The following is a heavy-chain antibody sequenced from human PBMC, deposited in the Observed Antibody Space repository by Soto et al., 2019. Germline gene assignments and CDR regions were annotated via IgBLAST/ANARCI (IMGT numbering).Heavy chain of an antibody. CDR3: ARDNYYDSSGYYTGAFDI. CDR1: GYTFTSYA. Sequence: ASVKVSFKASGYTFTSYAMHWVRQAPGQRLEWMGWINAGNGNTKYSQKFQGRVTVTRDTSASTAYMELSSLRSEDTAVYYCARDNYYDSSGYYTGAFDIWGRGTMVTVSS. CDR2: INAGNGNT. V-gene: IGHV1-3*01. J-gene: IGHJ3*02. D-gene: IGHD3-22*01.